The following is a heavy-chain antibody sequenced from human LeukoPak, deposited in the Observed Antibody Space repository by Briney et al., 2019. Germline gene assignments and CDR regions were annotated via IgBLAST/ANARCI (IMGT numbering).Heavy chain of an antibody. J-gene: IGHJ4*02. CDR1: GGSFSGYY. D-gene: IGHD3-10*01. V-gene: IGHV4-34*01. Sequence: SETLSLTCAVYGGSFSGYYRSWIRQPPGKGLERIGEINHSGSTNYNPSLKSRVTISVDTSKNQFSLKLSSVTAADTAVYYCARVGTMVRALPHFDYWGQGTLVTVSS. CDR2: INHSGST. CDR3: ARVGTMVRALPHFDY.